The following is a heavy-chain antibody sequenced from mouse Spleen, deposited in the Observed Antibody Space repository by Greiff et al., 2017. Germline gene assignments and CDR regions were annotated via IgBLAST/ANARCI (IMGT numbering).Heavy chain of an antibody. CDR3: ARTYYRYDDAMDY. Sequence: EVKLQESGAELVKPGASVKLSCTASGFNIKDTYMHWVKQRPEQGLEWIGRIDPANGNTKYDPKFQGKATITADTSSNTAYLQLSSLTSEDTAVYYCARTYYRYDDAMDYWGQGTSVTVSS. J-gene: IGHJ4*01. CDR2: IDPANGNT. V-gene: IGHV14-3*02. CDR1: GFNIKDTY. D-gene: IGHD2-14*01.